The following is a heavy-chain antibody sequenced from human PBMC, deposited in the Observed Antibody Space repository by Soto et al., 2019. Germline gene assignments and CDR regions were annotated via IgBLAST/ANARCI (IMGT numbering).Heavy chain of an antibody. Sequence: QDHLVQSGAEVKKPGASVKVSCKGSGYGFTTYGITWVRQAPGQGVEWMAWVSAHNGNTNYAQKLQGRVTVTRDTSTSTAYMELRSRRSDDAAVYYCARGRYGDYWGQGALVTVSS. V-gene: IGHV1-18*01. CDR1: GYGFTTYG. J-gene: IGHJ4*02. CDR2: VSAHNGNT. D-gene: IGHD1-1*01. CDR3: ARGRYGDY.